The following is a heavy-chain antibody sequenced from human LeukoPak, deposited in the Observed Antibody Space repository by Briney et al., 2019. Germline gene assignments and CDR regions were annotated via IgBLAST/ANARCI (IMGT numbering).Heavy chain of an antibody. CDR1: GFTFSNYA. CDR2: IYFSGGNT. Sequence: GGSLRLSCAASGFTFSNYAMSWVRQAPGKGLEWVSSIYFSGGNTYSADSVKGRFTISRDNSRNTLYLQMNSLRAEDTAVYYCVKDQGEAIVPRRFDYSGQGTLVTVSS. J-gene: IGHJ4*02. D-gene: IGHD6-6*01. CDR3: VKDQGEAIVPRRFDY. V-gene: IGHV3-23*01.